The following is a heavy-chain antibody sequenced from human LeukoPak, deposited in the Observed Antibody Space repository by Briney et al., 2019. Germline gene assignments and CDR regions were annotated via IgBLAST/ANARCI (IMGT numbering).Heavy chain of an antibody. CDR1: GFTVSSNY. Sequence: PGGSLRLSCAASGFTVSSNYMSWVRQAPGKGLEWVSVIYSGGSTYYADSVKGRFTISRDNSKNTLYLQMNSLRAEDTAVYYCAREGEGEGYSYGYDYWGQGTLVTVSS. CDR3: AREGEGEGYSYGYDY. CDR2: IYSGGST. V-gene: IGHV3-66*01. J-gene: IGHJ4*02. D-gene: IGHD5-18*01.